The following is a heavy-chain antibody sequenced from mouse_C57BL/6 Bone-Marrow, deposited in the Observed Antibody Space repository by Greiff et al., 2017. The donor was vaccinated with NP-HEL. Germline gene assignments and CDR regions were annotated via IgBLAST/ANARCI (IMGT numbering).Heavy chain of an antibody. V-gene: IGHV14-3*01. CDR2: IDPANGNT. J-gene: IGHJ4*01. CDR1: GYNFKNNC. D-gene: IGHD2-3*01. Sequence: VQLQQSVAELVRPGASVKLSCTASGYNFKNNCMHWVKQRPEQGLEWIGRIDPANGNTKYAPKFQGKATITADKSSNTADLQLSSLKSEDTAIYYCARSGDDGYYVRDDWGQGTSVTVSS. CDR3: ARSGDDGYYVRDD.